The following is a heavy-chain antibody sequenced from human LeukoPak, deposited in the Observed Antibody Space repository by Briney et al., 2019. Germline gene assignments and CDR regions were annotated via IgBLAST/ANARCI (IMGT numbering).Heavy chain of an antibody. CDR2: ISSGSSYI. V-gene: IGHV3-21*01. CDR1: GFTFSTYS. J-gene: IGHJ4*02. Sequence: GGSLRLSCAASGFTFSTYSMNWVRQAPGKGLEWVSSISSGSSYIYYADSVKGRFTISRDNAKNSLYLQMNSLRAEDTAVYYCARDLYCSGGSCAGYLDYWGQGTLVTVSS. D-gene: IGHD2-15*01. CDR3: ARDLYCSGGSCAGYLDY.